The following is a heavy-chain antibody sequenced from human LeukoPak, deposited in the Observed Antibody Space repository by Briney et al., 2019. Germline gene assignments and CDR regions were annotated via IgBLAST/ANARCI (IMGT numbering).Heavy chain of an antibody. CDR3: AGRTFGLLWFREFDY. Sequence: SSETLSLTCAVYGGSFSGSYWSWIRQPPGKGLEWIGEVYHSGVTNYNPSLKSRVTISVDTSKNQFSLHLSSVTAADTAVYCCAGRTFGLLWFREFDYWGQGTLVTVSS. CDR1: GGSFSGSY. D-gene: IGHD3-10*01. V-gene: IGHV4-34*01. J-gene: IGHJ4*02. CDR2: VYHSGVT.